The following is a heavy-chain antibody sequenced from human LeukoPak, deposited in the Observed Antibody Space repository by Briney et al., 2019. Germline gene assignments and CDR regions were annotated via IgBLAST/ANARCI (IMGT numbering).Heavy chain of an antibody. Sequence: PSETLSLTCTVSGGSISSYYWSWIRQPPGKGLEWIGYIYYSGSTNYNPSLKSRVTISVDTSKNQFSLKLRSVTAADTAVYYCARDGMDVWGQGTTVTVSS. CDR1: GGSISSYY. CDR2: IYYSGST. CDR3: ARDGMDV. J-gene: IGHJ6*02. V-gene: IGHV4-59*01.